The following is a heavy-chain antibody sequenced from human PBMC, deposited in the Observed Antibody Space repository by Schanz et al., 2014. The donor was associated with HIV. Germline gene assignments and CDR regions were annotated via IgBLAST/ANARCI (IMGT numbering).Heavy chain of an antibody. CDR2: ISYDGNNK. CDR1: GFTFSNYA. D-gene: IGHD2-15*01. CDR3: ARAGYCSGGSCSPWYFDY. Sequence: QVQLVESGGGVVQPGRSLRLSCAVSGFTFSNYAMHWVRQAPGKGLEWVAVISYDGNNKYYADSVKGRFTISRDNSKNTLYLQINSLRAEDTAVYYCARAGYCSGGSCSPWYFDYWGQGTLVSVSS. J-gene: IGHJ4*02. V-gene: IGHV3-30-3*01.